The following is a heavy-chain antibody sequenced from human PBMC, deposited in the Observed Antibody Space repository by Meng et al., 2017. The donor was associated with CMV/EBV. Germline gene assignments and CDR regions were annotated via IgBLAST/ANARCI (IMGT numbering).Heavy chain of an antibody. CDR3: AKDLTPYYYYGLDV. Sequence: SLKISCAATGFTFTNYAMHWVRQAPGKGLEWVSFISYDGSHTYYADSVKGRFTISRDNSKNTLYLQMNSLRPEDTALYYCAKDLTPYYYYGLDVWGQGTTVTVSS. D-gene: IGHD1-14*01. V-gene: IGHV3-30*04. CDR2: ISYDGSHT. J-gene: IGHJ6*02. CDR1: GFTFTNYA.